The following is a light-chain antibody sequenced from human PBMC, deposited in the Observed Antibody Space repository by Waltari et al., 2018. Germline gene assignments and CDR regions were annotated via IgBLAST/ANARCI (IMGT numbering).Light chain of an antibody. CDR2: GNS. CDR1: RPNIGAGYD. CDR3: QSYDSSLSGSYV. V-gene: IGLV1-40*01. J-gene: IGLJ1*01. Sequence: QSVLTQPPSVSGAPGQRVTISCTGSRPNIGAGYDVHWYQQLPGTAPKLPIYGNSNRPSGVPDRFSGSKSGTSASLAITGLQAEDEADYYCQSYDSSLSGSYVFGTGTKVTVL.